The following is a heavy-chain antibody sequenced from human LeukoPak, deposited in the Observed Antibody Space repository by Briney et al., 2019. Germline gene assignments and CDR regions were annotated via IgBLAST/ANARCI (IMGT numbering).Heavy chain of an antibody. V-gene: IGHV7-4-1*02. CDR2: INTNTGNP. Sequence: VASVKVSCKASGYTFTSYAMNWVRQAPGQGLEWMGWINTNTGNPTYAQGFTGRFVFSLDTSVSTAYLQISSLKAEDTAVYYCARETQGFYYYGMDVWGQGTTVTVSS. CDR1: GYTFTSYA. CDR3: ARETQGFYYYGMDV. J-gene: IGHJ6*02.